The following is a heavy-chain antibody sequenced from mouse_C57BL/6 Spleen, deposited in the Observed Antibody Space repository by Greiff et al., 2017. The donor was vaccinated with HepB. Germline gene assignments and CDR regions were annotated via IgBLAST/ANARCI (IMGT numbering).Heavy chain of an antibody. CDR1: GYTFTSYW. CDR3: ARKAYYSNYLDY. V-gene: IGHV1-55*01. Sequence: VQLQQPGAELVKPGASVKMSCKASGYTFTSYWITWVKQRPGQGLEWIGDIYPGSGSTNYNEKFKSKATLTVDTSSSTAYMQLSSLTSEDSAVYYCARKAYYSNYLDYWGHGTTLTVSS. CDR2: IYPGSGST. J-gene: IGHJ2*01. D-gene: IGHD2-5*01.